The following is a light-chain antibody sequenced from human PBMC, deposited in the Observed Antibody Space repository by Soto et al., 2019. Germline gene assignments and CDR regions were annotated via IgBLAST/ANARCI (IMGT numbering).Light chain of an antibody. CDR3: SSYTSSSTV. J-gene: IGLJ3*02. CDR1: SSDVGGYNY. CDR2: DVS. Sequence: QSVLTQPASVSGSPGQSITISCTGTSSDVGGYNYVSWYQQHPGKAPKLMIYDVSNRPSGVSNRFSGSKSGNTASLTISGLQAEYEADYYCSSYTSSSTVFGGGTQLTVL. V-gene: IGLV2-14*01.